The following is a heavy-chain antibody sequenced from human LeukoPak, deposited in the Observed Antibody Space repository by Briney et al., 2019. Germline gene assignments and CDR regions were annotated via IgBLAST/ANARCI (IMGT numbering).Heavy chain of an antibody. CDR3: ARHSYSYGPALGY. V-gene: IGHV5-51*01. J-gene: IGHJ4*02. CDR2: IYPGDSDT. Sequence: GESLKISCKDSGYSFINYWIGWVRQMPGKGLEWMGIIYPGDSDTRYSPSFQGQVTISADKSISTAYLQWSSLKASDTAMYYCARHSYSYGPALGYWGQGTLVTVSS. D-gene: IGHD5-18*01. CDR1: GYSFINYW.